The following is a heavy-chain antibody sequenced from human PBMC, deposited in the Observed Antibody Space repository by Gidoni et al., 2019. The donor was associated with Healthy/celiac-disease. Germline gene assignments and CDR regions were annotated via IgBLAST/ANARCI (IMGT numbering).Heavy chain of an antibody. CDR1: GSTFASYY. J-gene: IGHJ4*02. CDR2: SNPSGVSK. D-gene: IGHD3-3*01. Sequence: QVQLGQSAAEVKPPGASVKLPCKGSGSTFASYYMHWVRRAPGRGLERMGISNPSGVSKSYAQKCQGRVVMSRDTSPSTVYMERGSLRSEDTAVYYCASSGTTYYDFWNGYYGFDYWGQGTLVTVSS. CDR3: ASSGTTYYDFWNGYYGFDY. V-gene: IGHV1-46*03.